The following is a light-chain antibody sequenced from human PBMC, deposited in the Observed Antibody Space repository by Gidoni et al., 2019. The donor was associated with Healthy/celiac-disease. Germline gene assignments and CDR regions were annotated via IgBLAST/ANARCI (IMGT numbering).Light chain of an antibody. V-gene: IGKV3-11*01. J-gene: IGKJ2*01. CDR3: QQRSNWPGT. Sequence: DIVLTQSPATLSLSPGERATLSCRASQSVSSYLAWYQQKPGQAPRLLIYDASNRATGIPARFSGSGSGTDFTLTISSLEPEDFAVYYCQQRSNWPGTFGQXTKLEIK. CDR1: QSVSSY. CDR2: DAS.